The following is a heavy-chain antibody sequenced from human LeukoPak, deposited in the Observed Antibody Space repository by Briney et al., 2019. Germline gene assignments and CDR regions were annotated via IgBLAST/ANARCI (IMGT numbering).Heavy chain of an antibody. Sequence: GGSLRLSCAASGFTFSSYSMNWVRQAPGKGLEWVSSISSSSSYIYYADSVKGRFTISRDNAKNSLYPQMNSLRAEDTAVYYCAKSSRAGVFDYWGQGTLVTVSS. CDR1: GFTFSSYS. CDR3: AKSSRAGVFDY. J-gene: IGHJ4*02. CDR2: ISSSSSYI. V-gene: IGHV3-21*01. D-gene: IGHD7-27*01.